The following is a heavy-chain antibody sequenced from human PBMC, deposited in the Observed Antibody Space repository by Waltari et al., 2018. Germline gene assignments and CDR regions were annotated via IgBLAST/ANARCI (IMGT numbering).Heavy chain of an antibody. V-gene: IGHV1-69*02. CDR2: IIPILGIA. J-gene: IGHJ5*02. CDR3: ARAPRIAVAGHNWFDP. CDR1: GGTFSSYT. D-gene: IGHD6-19*01. Sequence: QVQLVQSGAEVKKPGSSVKVSCKASGGTFSSYTISWVRQAPGQGLEWMGRIIPILGIANYAQKFQGRVTITADKSTSTAYMELSSLRSEDTAVYYCARAPRIAVAGHNWFDPWGQGTLVTVSS.